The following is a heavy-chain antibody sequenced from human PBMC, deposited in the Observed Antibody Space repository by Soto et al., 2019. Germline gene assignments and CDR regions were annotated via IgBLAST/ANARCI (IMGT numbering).Heavy chain of an antibody. D-gene: IGHD3-22*01. V-gene: IGHV1-69*13. CDR3: ARDPPPKDSSGYYYVPAEYYYYGMDV. J-gene: IGHJ6*02. Sequence: ASVKVSCKASGGTFSSYAISWVRQAPGQGLEWMGGIIPFFGTANYAQKFQGRVTITADESTSTAYMELSSLRSEDTAVYYCARDPPPKDSSGYYYVPAEYYYYGMDVWGQGTTVTVS. CDR2: IIPFFGTA. CDR1: GGTFSSYA.